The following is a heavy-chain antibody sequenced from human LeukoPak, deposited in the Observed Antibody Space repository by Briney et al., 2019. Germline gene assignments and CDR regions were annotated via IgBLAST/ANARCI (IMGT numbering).Heavy chain of an antibody. CDR3: ARAGAYCSSTSCYVWAPDY. CDR2: IGTAGDT. D-gene: IGHD2-2*01. J-gene: IGHJ4*02. V-gene: IGHV3-13*01. Sequence: SGGSLRLSCAGSGFTVSKYAMFWVRHPTGKPLEWVAAIGTAGDTYYSDSVKGRFTIYRENANNSLYLQMNSLGAADTAVYYCARAGAYCSSTSCYVWAPDYWGQGTLVTVSS. CDR1: GFTVSKYA.